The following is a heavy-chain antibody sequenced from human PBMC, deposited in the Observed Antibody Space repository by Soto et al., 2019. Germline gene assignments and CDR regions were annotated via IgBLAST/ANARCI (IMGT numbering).Heavy chain of an antibody. V-gene: IGHV3-30*19. CDR2: TSYDGSGK. J-gene: IGHJ1*01. CDR3: ARWGTTGGLDV. CDR1: GFTFRSYV. D-gene: IGHD3-16*01. Sequence: QVQLVESGGGVVQPGTSLRLSCVGSGFTFRSYVIHWVRQAPGKGLEWVALTSYDGSGKYYGDSVRGRFIISRDNSRNTVDLQMDSLRLEDTALYYCARWGTTGGLDVWGQGTLVSVSS.